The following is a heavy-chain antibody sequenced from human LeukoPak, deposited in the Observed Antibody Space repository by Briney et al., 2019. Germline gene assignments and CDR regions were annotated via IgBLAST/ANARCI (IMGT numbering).Heavy chain of an antibody. CDR1: GFTFTTSA. D-gene: IGHD4-11*01. V-gene: IGHV1-58*01. CDR2: IVVGSGYT. CDR3: AAGGPADYRSIYDYGMDF. Sequence: GTSVKVSCKASGFTFTTSAVQWVRQARGQRLEWIAWIVVGSGYTNYAQKFQERVIITRDMPTSTAYMELSSVRSEDTAVYYCAAGGPADYRSIYDYGMDFWGRGTTVTVSS. J-gene: IGHJ6*04.